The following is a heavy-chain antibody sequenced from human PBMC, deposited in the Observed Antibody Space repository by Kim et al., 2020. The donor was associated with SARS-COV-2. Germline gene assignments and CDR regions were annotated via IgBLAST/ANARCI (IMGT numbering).Heavy chain of an antibody. J-gene: IGHJ3*02. Sequence: ASVKVSCKASGYTFTSYGISWVRQAPGQGLEWMGWISAYNGNTNYAQKLQGRVTMTTDTSTSTAYMELRSLRSDDTAVYYCARDYITIFGVVKNAFDIWGQGTMVTVSS. CDR2: ISAYNGNT. CDR1: GYTFTSYG. D-gene: IGHD3-3*01. CDR3: ARDYITIFGVVKNAFDI. V-gene: IGHV1-18*01.